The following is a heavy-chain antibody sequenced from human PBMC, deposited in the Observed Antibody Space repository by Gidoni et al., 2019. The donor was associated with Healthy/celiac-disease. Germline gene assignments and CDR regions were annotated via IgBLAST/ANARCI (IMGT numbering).Heavy chain of an antibody. Sequence: QVQLVESGGGVVQPGRSLRLSCAASGFTFSSYAMHWVRQAPGKGLEWVAVISYDGSNKYYADSVKGRFTISRDNSKNTLYLQMNSLRAEDTAVYYAAGYSYEYNWFDPWGQGTLVTVSS. V-gene: IGHV3-30-3*01. CDR1: GFTFSSYA. J-gene: IGHJ5*02. CDR3: AGYSYEYNWFDP. D-gene: IGHD5-18*01. CDR2: ISYDGSNK.